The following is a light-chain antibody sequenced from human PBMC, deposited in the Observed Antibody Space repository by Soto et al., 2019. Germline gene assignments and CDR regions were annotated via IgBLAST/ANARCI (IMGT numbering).Light chain of an antibody. CDR3: QSSDSGNVV. V-gene: IGLV6-57*02. CDR1: SGSIASNY. CDR2: EDN. Sequence: NFMLTQPHSVSESPGKTVTISCTGSSGSIASNYVQWYQQRPGSAPTIVIYEDNQRPSGVPDRFSGSIDSSSNSASLTISALETEDEADYYCQSSDSGNVVFGGGTKLTVL. J-gene: IGLJ2*01.